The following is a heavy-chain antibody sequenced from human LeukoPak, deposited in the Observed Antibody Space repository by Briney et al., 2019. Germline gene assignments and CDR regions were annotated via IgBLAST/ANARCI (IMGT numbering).Heavy chain of an antibody. CDR2: ITNSGSTT. V-gene: IGHV3-11*04. Sequence: GGSLRLSCVASGFTFSDYYMSWIRQAPGKGLEWISYITNSGSTTFYADSVKGRFSISRDDANNSLFLQMNSLRAEDTAVYYCTRDVRLRHKYYYMDVWGKGTTVTVSS. CDR3: TRDVRLRHKYYYMDV. CDR1: GFTFSDYY. D-gene: IGHD4-17*01. J-gene: IGHJ6*03.